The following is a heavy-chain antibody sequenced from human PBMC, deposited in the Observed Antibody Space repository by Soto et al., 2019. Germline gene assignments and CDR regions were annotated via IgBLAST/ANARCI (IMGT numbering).Heavy chain of an antibody. D-gene: IGHD6-19*01. Sequence: QVQLQQWGAGLLKPSETLSLTCAVYGGSFSDYYWSWIRQPPGKGLEWIGEINESGSTNYNPSLKSRVTISVKRSKNQFSLKLSSVTAADTAVYYCARGKWLDNSWGQGTVVTVSS. CDR3: ARGKWLDNS. CDR1: GGSFSDYY. CDR2: INESGST. V-gene: IGHV4-34*02. J-gene: IGHJ4*02.